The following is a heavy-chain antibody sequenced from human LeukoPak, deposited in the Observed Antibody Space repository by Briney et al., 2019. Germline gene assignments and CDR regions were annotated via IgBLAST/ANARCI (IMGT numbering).Heavy chain of an antibody. CDR1: GFTFSSYS. Sequence: QAGGSLRLSCAASGFTFSSYSMNWVRQAPGKGLEWVSYITGSINTIHYADSVKGRFTISRDNAKNSVYLQMNSLRLEDTAVYYCARTGLGLYSFDYWGRGTLVTVSS. CDR3: ARTGLGLYSFDY. CDR2: ITGSINTI. J-gene: IGHJ4*02. V-gene: IGHV3-48*01. D-gene: IGHD3/OR15-3a*01.